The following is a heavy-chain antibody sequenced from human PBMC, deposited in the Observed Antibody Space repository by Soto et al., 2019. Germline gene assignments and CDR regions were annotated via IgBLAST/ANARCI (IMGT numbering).Heavy chain of an antibody. J-gene: IGHJ5*02. D-gene: IGHD3-10*01. Sequence: ASVKVSCKASGYTFTGYYMHWVRQAPGQGNEWMGWINPNSGGTNYAQKFQGWVTMNRDTSISTAYMELNRLRSDDTAVYYRARGTYYYGSGSYYVTWVDPRGEGTLVAVCS. CDR3: ARGTYYYGSGSYYVTWVDP. CDR1: GYTFTGYY. V-gene: IGHV1-2*04. CDR2: INPNSGGT.